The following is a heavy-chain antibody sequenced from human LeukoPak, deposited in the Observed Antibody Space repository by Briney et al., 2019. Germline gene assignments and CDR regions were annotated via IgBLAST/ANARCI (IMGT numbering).Heavy chain of an antibody. V-gene: IGHV3-30*03. Sequence: GGSLRLSCAASGLTFRNYGMHWVRQAPGKGLEWVAVISYDVSNKYYADSVKGRFTISRDNSQNTLFLQMSSLRAEDTAVYFCARTSDYGSGSHYAPRYYYMDVWGKGATATVSS. CDR3: ARTSDYGSGSHYAPRYYYMDV. J-gene: IGHJ6*03. CDR1: GLTFRNYG. D-gene: IGHD3-10*01. CDR2: ISYDVSNK.